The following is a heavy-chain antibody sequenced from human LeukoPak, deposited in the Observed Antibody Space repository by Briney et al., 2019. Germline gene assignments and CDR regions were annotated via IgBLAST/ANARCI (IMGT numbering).Heavy chain of an antibody. Sequence: PSETLSLTCGVSGGSTSNTNWWSWVRQPPGQGLEWIGEISLTGLTHYNPSLESRVTVSLDKSKNQLSLNLTSLTAADTAVYYCSRENGAFSPFGYWGQGTLVTVLS. V-gene: IGHV4-4*02. CDR2: ISLTGLT. CDR1: GGSTSNTNW. J-gene: IGHJ4*02. CDR3: SRENGAFSPFGY. D-gene: IGHD2-8*01.